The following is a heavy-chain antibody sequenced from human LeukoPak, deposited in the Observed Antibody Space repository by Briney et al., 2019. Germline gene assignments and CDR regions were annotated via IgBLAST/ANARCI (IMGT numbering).Heavy chain of an antibody. Sequence: GESLQISCKGFGYRFTNYWIGWVRQMPGKGLEWMGIIYPGDSDTRYSPSFQGQVTISADKSINTAYLQWSSLKASDTAMYYCVLAGSGSYYFDYWGQGILVTVSS. J-gene: IGHJ4*02. V-gene: IGHV5-51*01. CDR2: IYPGDSDT. CDR1: GYRFTNYW. CDR3: VLAGSGSYYFDY. D-gene: IGHD3-10*01.